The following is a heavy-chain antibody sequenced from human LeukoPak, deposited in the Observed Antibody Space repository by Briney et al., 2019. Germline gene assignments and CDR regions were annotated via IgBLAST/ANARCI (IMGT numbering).Heavy chain of an antibody. D-gene: IGHD4-17*01. Sequence: KPSETLSLTCTVXGXXISSSSYYWGWIRQPPGKGLEWIGSIYYSGSTYYNPSLKSRVTISVDTSKNQFSLKLSSVTAADTAVYYCASLYGDYFGAFDIWGQGTMVTVSS. CDR3: ASLYGDYFGAFDI. J-gene: IGHJ3*02. CDR2: IYYSGST. CDR1: GXXISSSSYY. V-gene: IGHV4-39*01.